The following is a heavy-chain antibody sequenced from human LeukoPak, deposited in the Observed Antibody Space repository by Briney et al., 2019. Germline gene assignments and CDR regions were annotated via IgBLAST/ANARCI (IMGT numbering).Heavy chain of an antibody. D-gene: IGHD5-18*01. CDR3: ARVNTAMVIHYFDY. Sequence: SVKVSCKASGGTFSSYAISWVRQAPGQGPEWMGGIIPIFGTANYAQKFQGRVTITADESTSTAYMELSSLRSEDTAVYYCARVNTAMVIHYFDYWGQGTLVTVSS. CDR1: GGTFSSYA. CDR2: IIPIFGTA. V-gene: IGHV1-69*13. J-gene: IGHJ4*02.